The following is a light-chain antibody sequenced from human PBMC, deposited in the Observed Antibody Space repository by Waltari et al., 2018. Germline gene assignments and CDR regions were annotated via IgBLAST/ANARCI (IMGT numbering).Light chain of an antibody. Sequence: QSVLTQAPSVSGAPGQRVIISCTGSSSHIGAGYGVDWYQHLPGTAPKLLIYGGNNRPSGVPDRFSASPSGTSASLAITGLRAEDEADYYCQSFDNRLTGSYVFGTGTKVTVL. CDR3: QSFDNRLTGSYV. V-gene: IGLV1-40*01. CDR2: GGN. CDR1: SSHIGAGYG. J-gene: IGLJ1*01.